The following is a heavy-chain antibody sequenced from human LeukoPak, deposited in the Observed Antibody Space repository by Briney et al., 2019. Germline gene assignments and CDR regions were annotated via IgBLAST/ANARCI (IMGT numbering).Heavy chain of an antibody. D-gene: IGHD7-27*01. CDR3: ARDNDWGPDY. CDR1: GYTFTGYY. CDR2: IMPNSGRT. V-gene: IGHV1-2*02. Sequence: GASVTVSCKASGYTFTGYYMHWLRRAPGQGLEWLGWIMPNSGRTNYAQKFQGRVTVTRDTSINTVYMELSSLTSDDTAIYFCARDNDWGPDYWGQGTLVTVSS. J-gene: IGHJ4*02.